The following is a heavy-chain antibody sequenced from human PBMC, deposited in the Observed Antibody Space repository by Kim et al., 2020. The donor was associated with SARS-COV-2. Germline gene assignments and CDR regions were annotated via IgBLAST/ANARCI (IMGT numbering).Heavy chain of an antibody. V-gene: IGHV1-69*04. CDR3: ARERGVPYSNYGYYYYGMDV. CDR2: IIPILGIA. Sequence: SVKVSCKASGGTFSSYAVSWVRQAPGQGLEWMGRIIPILGIANYAQKFQGRVTITADKSTSTAYMELSSLRSEDTAVYYCARERGVPYSNYGYYYYGMDVWGQGTTVTVSS. CDR1: GGTFSSYA. D-gene: IGHD4-4*01. J-gene: IGHJ6*02.